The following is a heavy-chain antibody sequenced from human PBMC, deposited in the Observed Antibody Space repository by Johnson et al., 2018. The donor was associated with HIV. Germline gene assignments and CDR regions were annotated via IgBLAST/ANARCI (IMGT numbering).Heavy chain of an antibody. CDR3: AKGGSSWSDDAFDI. Sequence: VQLVESGGGLIQPGGSLRLSCAASGFIVSNNYMSWVRQTPGKGLEWVSVLYSGGSKYSADPGKGRFTISRDSSKNTVYLQMNSLRAEDTAVYYCAKGGSSWSDDAFDIWGQGTMVTVSS. CDR2: LYSGGSK. CDR1: GFIVSNNY. J-gene: IGHJ3*02. D-gene: IGHD6-13*01. V-gene: IGHV3-66*03.